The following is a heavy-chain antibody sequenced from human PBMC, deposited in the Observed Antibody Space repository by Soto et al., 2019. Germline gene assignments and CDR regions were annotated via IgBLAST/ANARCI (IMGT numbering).Heavy chain of an antibody. CDR3: VWSPDDFRYRLDV. V-gene: IGHV1-2*04. CDR2: INRNTGVT. Sequence: QAQLVQSGADVKKPGASVKVSCKASGYSFTDHYMHWVRQAPGQGLEWLGWINRNTGVTHFAQKFQGWVTMISDTAINTAYMGLPRLNSDDTAFSYGVWSPDDFRYRLDVWGQGTTVTVSS. D-gene: IGHD2-21*01. J-gene: IGHJ6*02. CDR1: GYSFTDHY.